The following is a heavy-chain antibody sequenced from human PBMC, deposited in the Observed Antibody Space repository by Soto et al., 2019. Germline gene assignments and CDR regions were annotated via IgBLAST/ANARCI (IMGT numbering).Heavy chain of an antibody. Sequence: EVQLLESGGDLAQPGGSLRLICTASGFTFSNYAMTWVRQSPGKGLEWVSTITSAGSTFYGDTVKGRSTISRDNSKSTLYLQMNGLGAEGTSVYSCAKTDIFLSQSSGWANRFDSWGQGTLVTVSS. D-gene: IGHD6-19*01. CDR3: AKTDIFLSQSSGWANRFDS. CDR2: ITSAGST. CDR1: GFTFSNYA. V-gene: IGHV3-23*01. J-gene: IGHJ4*02.